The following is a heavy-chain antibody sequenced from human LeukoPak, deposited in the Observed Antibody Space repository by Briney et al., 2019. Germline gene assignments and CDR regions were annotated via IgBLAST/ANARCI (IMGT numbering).Heavy chain of an antibody. D-gene: IGHD2-2*01. CDR3: ARDGGYCSSGTICYSRAEYYYYGLDV. Sequence: ASVKVSCKASGYTFTSYYVHWVRQAPGQGLEWMGRINPNSGGTNYAQNFQGRVTMTRDTSISTVYMELSRLRSDDTAVYYCARDGGYCSSGTICYSRAEYYYYGLDVWGQGTTVTVSS. J-gene: IGHJ6*02. CDR1: GYTFTSYY. V-gene: IGHV1-2*06. CDR2: INPNSGGT.